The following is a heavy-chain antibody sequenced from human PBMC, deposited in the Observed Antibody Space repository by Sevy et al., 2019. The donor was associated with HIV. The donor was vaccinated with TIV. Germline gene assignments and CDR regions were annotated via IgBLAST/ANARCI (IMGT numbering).Heavy chain of an antibody. J-gene: IGHJ6*02. CDR2: MNQDGTER. V-gene: IGHV3-7*01. Sequence: GGSLRLSCAASGFSFSTYWMTWVRQAPGKGLEWVATMNQDGTERDYVNSVKGRFTISRDNSKNTLYLQMNSLRPEDTAVYYCAGERTYYYDSSGSDYGYYGMDVWGQGATVTVSS. D-gene: IGHD3-22*01. CDR3: AGERTYYYDSSGSDYGYYGMDV. CDR1: GFSFSTYW.